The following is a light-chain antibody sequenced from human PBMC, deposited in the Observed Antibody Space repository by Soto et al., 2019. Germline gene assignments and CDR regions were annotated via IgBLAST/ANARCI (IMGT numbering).Light chain of an antibody. CDR3: AAWDDSLNGPV. Sequence: QSVLTQAPSASGTPGRRVTISCSGSSSNIGSNTVNWYQQLPGTAPKLLIYSNNQRPSGVPDRFSGSKSGTSASLAISGLQSEDEADYYCAAWDDSLNGPVFGGGTKLTVL. CDR2: SNN. V-gene: IGLV1-44*01. CDR1: SSNIGSNT. J-gene: IGLJ3*02.